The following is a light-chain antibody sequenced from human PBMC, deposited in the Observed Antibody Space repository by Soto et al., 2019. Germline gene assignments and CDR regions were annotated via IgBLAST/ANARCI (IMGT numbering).Light chain of an antibody. Sequence: AIQMTQSPSSLSASVGDRVTITCRASQDIRSDLGWYQQKPGKAPKLLIHAASNLRSGVPSRFSGSVSGTDFTLTISSLQPEDFATYYCLQDYDYPYTFGQGTKLEIK. CDR1: QDIRSD. CDR3: LQDYDYPYT. CDR2: AAS. V-gene: IGKV1-6*01. J-gene: IGKJ2*01.